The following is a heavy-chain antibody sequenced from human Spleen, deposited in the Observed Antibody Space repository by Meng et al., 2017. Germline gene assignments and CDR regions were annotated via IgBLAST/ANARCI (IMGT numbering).Heavy chain of an antibody. Sequence: GEPGESGGGLVQPGGALGPSCAASGFTFSSYAMSWVRQAPGKGLEWVSAISGSGGSTYYADSVKGRFTISRDNSKNTLYLQMNSLRAEDTAVYYCAKWMTTVTTFDYWGQGTLVTVSS. CDR3: AKWMTTVTTFDY. CDR1: GFTFSSYA. D-gene: IGHD4-17*01. CDR2: ISGSGGST. V-gene: IGHV3-23*04. J-gene: IGHJ4*02.